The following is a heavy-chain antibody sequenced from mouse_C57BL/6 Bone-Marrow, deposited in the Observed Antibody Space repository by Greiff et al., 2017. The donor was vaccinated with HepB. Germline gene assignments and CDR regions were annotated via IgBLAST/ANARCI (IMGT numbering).Heavy chain of an antibody. CDR2: IHPNSGST. Sequence: VQLQQPGAELVKPGASVKLSCKASGYTFTSYWMHWVKQRPGQGLEWIGMIHPNSGSTNYNEKFKSKATLTVAKSSSTAYMQLSSLTSEDSAVYYGARGGDGSSWGYFDVWGTGTTVTVSS. CDR1: GYTFTSYW. D-gene: IGHD1-1*01. CDR3: ARGGDGSSWGYFDV. V-gene: IGHV1-64*01. J-gene: IGHJ1*03.